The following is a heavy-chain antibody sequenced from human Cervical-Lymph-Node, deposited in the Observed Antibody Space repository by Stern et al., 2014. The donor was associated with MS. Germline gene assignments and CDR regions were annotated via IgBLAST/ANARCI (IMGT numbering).Heavy chain of an antibody. CDR3: ARIEGTTVTYWYFDL. J-gene: IGHJ2*01. CDR2: IKPDGREK. CDR1: GFTFSSYW. Sequence: EVQLVESGGGLVQPGGSLRLSCAASGFTFSSYWMSWVRQAPGKGLEWVANIKPDGREKYYVDSVKGRFTISRDNAKNSLYLEMDSLRAEDTAVYYCARIEGTTVTYWYFDLWGRGTLVTVSS. V-gene: IGHV3-7*01. D-gene: IGHD4-17*01.